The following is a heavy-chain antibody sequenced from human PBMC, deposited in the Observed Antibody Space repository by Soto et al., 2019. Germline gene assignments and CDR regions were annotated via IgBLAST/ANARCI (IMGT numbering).Heavy chain of an antibody. Sequence: GASLRLACAASGFIFSDSAIHWVRQASGKGLEWVGRTKDKASNFATVYSASVKGRFTISRDVSKNMVYLQMSSLKTEDTAVYYCTRHGVLCSGGSCYDYWGQGT. CDR3: TRHGVLCSGGSCYDY. V-gene: IGHV3-73*01. CDR1: GFIFSDSA. J-gene: IGHJ4*02. CDR2: TKDKASNFAT. D-gene: IGHD2-15*01.